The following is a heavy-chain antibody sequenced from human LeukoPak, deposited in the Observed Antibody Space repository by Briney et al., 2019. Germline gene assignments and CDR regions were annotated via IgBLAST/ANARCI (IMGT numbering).Heavy chain of an antibody. CDR2: IKQDGSEK. D-gene: IGHD3-22*01. V-gene: IGHV3-7*01. Sequence: GGSLRLSCAASGFTFSSYWMSWVRQAPGKGLEWVANIKQDGSEKYYVDSVKGRFTISRDNAKNSLYLQMNSLRAEDTAVYYCARWGRDYYDSSGYYPWYFDYWGQGTLVTVSS. J-gene: IGHJ4*02. CDR1: GFTFSSYW. CDR3: ARWGRDYYDSSGYYPWYFDY.